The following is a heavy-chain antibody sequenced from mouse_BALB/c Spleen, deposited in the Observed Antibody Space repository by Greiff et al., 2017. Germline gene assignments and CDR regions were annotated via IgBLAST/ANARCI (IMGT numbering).Heavy chain of an antibody. J-gene: IGHJ4*01. CDR2: INPSNGGT. Sequence: QQSGAELVKPGASVKLSCKASGYTFTSYYMYWVKQRPGQGLEWIGEINPSNGGTNFNEKFKSKATLTVDKSSSTAYMQLSSLTSEDSAVYYCTRGGGAMDYWGQGTSVTVSS. CDR3: TRGGGAMDY. V-gene: IGHV1S81*02. CDR1: GYTFTSYY.